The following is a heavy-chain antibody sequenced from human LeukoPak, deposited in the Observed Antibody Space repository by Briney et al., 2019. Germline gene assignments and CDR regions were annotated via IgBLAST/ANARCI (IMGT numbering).Heavy chain of an antibody. J-gene: IGHJ4*01. Sequence: PSETLSLTCTVSGGSTSSYYWSWIRQPPGKGLEWIGYIYSSGSTNYNPSLKSRVTISVDTSHNQFSLRLTSVTAADTAVYYCARGGYGDGRGQYFFDYWGHGTLVTVSS. D-gene: IGHD4-17*01. CDR2: IYSSGST. CDR1: GGSTSSYY. V-gene: IGHV4-59*01. CDR3: ARGGYGDGRGQYFFDY.